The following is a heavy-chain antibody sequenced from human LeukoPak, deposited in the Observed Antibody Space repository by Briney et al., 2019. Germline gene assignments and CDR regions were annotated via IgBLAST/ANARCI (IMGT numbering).Heavy chain of an antibody. CDR1: GGSISSYY. V-gene: IGHV4-59*01. D-gene: IGHD6-6*01. J-gene: IGHJ6*03. CDR3: ARVGSSGLGMDV. Sequence: SETLSLTCTVSGGSISSYYWSWIRQPPGKGLEWIGYIYYSGSTNYNPSLKSRVTISVDTSKNQFSLKLSSVTAADTAVYYCARVGSSGLGMDVWGKGTTVTVSS. CDR2: IYYSGST.